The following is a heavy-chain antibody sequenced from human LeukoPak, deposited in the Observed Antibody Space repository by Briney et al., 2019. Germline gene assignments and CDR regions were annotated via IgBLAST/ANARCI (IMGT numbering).Heavy chain of an antibody. J-gene: IGHJ4*02. D-gene: IGHD1-20*01. V-gene: IGHV1-18*01. CDR2: ISAYSGKT. CDR3: ARSGDNWNAYFDY. Sequence: ASVKVSCKGSGYTFGNYAINGVRQAPGQGLEWMGWISAYSGKTKYAQKSPGRVTLTTDTSTSTAYMDLRSMTSDDTAVYYCARSGDNWNAYFDYWGQGSRVTVSS. CDR1: GYTFGNYA.